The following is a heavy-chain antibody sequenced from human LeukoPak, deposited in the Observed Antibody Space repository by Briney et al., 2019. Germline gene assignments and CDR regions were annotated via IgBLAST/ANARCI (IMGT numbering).Heavy chain of an antibody. CDR2: IYYSGNT. Sequence: SETLSLTCTVSNGSISSGSYYWGWIRQPPSKGLEWIGSIYYSGNTYYNPSLKSRVTISVDTSKNQFSLQLNSVTPEDTAVYYCARGRYTMVRGVIGRDTDYYYYSYMDVWGKGTTVTISS. CDR1: NGSISSGSYY. V-gene: IGHV4-39*07. CDR3: ARGRYTMVRGVIGRDTDYYYYSYMDV. D-gene: IGHD3-10*01. J-gene: IGHJ6*03.